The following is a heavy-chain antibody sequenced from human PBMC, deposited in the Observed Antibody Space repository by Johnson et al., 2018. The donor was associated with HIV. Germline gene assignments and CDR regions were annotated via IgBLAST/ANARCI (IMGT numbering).Heavy chain of an antibody. V-gene: IGHV3-15*01. CDR1: GFTFNKAW. Sequence: EVQLVESGGGLVKPGGSLRLSCEASGFTFNKAWMSWVRQAPGKGLEWVGRIKTKTDGGKTDGETPDYTAPVQGRFTISRDDSKNTLYLQMSSLKIEDTAVYHCTTDQAGDYVWGDYRYPDAFEIWGQGTMVTVSS. D-gene: IGHD3-16*02. CDR2: IKTKTDGGKTDGETP. J-gene: IGHJ3*02. CDR3: TTDQAGDYVWGDYRYPDAFEI.